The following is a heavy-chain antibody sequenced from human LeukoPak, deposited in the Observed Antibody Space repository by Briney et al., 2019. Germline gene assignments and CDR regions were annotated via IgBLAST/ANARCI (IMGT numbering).Heavy chain of an antibody. V-gene: IGHV3-66*01. CDR1: GFTFSCDSCDA. Sequence: GGSLRLSCAASGFTFSCDSCDAMSWVRQAPGKGLEWVSVIYTGGSTYYADSVKGRFSISRDDSKNTVYLQMNSLRVEDSAVYYCARTVNHHYYAMDVWGQGTTVTVSS. D-gene: IGHD1-14*01. J-gene: IGHJ6*02. CDR3: ARTVNHHYYAMDV. CDR2: IYTGGST.